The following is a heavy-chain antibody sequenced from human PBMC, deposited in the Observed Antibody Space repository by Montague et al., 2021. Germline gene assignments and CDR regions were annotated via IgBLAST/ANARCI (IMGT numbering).Heavy chain of an antibody. CDR2: ITYTGNT. D-gene: IGHD2-8*01. CDR1: GGSISSSNCH. CDR3: ARLDIVLIYWGFDY. V-gene: IGHV4-39*01. Sequence: SETLSLTCIVSGGSISSSNCHWGWIRQPPGKGLEWIGSITYTGNTYYNPSLKSRVTMSVDTSRNQFSLKLTSVTAADTAVYYCARLDIVLIYWGFDYWGQGTLVTVSS. J-gene: IGHJ4*02.